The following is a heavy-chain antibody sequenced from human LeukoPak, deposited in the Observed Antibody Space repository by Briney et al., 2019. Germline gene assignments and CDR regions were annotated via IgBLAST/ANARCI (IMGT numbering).Heavy chain of an antibody. V-gene: IGHV1-2*02. D-gene: IGHD1-26*01. Sequence: GASVKVSCNASGYTFTGHYMHWVRHAPGQGLEWMGWINPNNGGTNYAQKFQGRVTMTRDTSISTAYMELSRLRSDDTAVYYCARGYALYSGRYIDFDYWGQGTLVTVSS. J-gene: IGHJ4*02. CDR1: GYTFTGHY. CDR2: INPNNGGT. CDR3: ARGYALYSGRYIDFDY.